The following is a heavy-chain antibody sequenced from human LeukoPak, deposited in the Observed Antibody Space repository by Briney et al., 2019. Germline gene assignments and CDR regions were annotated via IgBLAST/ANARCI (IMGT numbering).Heavy chain of an antibody. CDR3: AKWDATIFGVVKGIFDY. D-gene: IGHD3-3*01. Sequence: GGSLRLSCEASGFTFSGYGMTWIRQAPGKGLQWVATVKQDGGETYYVDSVKGRFTISRDNSKNTLYLQMNSLRAEDTAVYYCAKWDATIFGVVKGIFDYWGQGTLVTVSS. V-gene: IGHV3-7*05. CDR1: GFTFSGYG. J-gene: IGHJ4*02. CDR2: VKQDGGET.